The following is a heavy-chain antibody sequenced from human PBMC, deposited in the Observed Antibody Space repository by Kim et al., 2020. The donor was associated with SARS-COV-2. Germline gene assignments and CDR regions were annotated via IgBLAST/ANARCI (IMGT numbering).Heavy chain of an antibody. V-gene: IGHV4-34*01. J-gene: IGHJ4*02. CDR3: ARGYCSGGSCYSNFDY. D-gene: IGHD2-15*01. Sequence: SLKSRVTISVDTSKNQFSLKLSSVTAADTAVYYCARGYCSGGSCYSNFDYWGQGTLVTVSS.